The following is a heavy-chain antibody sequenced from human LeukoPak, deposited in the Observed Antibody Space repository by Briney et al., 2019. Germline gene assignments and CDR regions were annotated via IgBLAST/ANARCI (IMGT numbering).Heavy chain of an antibody. CDR2: ISSSGSTI. J-gene: IGHJ4*02. Sequence: AGGSLRLSCAASGFTFSGYEMNWVRQAPGKGLEWVSDISSSGSTIDYADSVKGRFTISRDNAKNSLYLHMNSLRAEDTAVYYCAKAGPGFGFDYWGQGTLVTVSS. D-gene: IGHD3-10*01. V-gene: IGHV3-48*03. CDR3: AKAGPGFGFDY. CDR1: GFTFSGYE.